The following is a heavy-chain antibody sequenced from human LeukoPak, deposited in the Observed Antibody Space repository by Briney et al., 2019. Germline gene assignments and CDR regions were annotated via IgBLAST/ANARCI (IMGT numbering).Heavy chain of an antibody. Sequence: SETLSLTCAVYGGSFNDYYWIWIRLPPGKGLEWIGEIKPSGRTNYNPSLESRVTISVDTSKNHFSLKLSSVTAADTAVYYCARRDYLDHFYYIDVWDKGNTVTVSS. J-gene: IGHJ6*03. V-gene: IGHV4-34*01. CDR3: ARRDYLDHFYYIDV. CDR2: IKPSGRT. CDR1: GGSFNDYY. D-gene: IGHD3-10*01.